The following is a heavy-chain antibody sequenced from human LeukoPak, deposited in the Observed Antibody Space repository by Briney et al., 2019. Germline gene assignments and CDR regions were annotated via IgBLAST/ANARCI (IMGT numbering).Heavy chain of an antibody. D-gene: IGHD3-10*01. CDR1: GFTFRSYS. J-gene: IGHJ4*02. Sequence: GGSLRLSCAVSGFTFRSYSMNWVRQAPGKGLEWVSYISTGSNTMYYADSVKGRFTISRDDAKNSLYLQMSSLRGGDTAVYYCARGSGSSDYWGQGTLVTVSS. CDR3: ARGSGSSDY. V-gene: IGHV3-48*01. CDR2: ISTGSNTM.